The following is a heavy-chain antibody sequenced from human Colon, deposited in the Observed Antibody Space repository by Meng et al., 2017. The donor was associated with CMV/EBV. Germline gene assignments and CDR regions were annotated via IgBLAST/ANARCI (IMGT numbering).Heavy chain of an antibody. D-gene: IGHD6-13*01. V-gene: IGHV3-48*03. CDR3: ARRNSSSWYRNYYHAMDV. CDR2: ISGSGSLI. Sequence: GESLKISCVGAQFSFNDYEMNWVRQAPGRGLEWISCISGSGSLIYYADSVRSRFTISRDNAKKSLYLQMNSLRAEDTAVYYCARRNSSSWYRNYYHAMDVWGQGTTVTVSS. CDR1: QFSFNDYE. J-gene: IGHJ6*02.